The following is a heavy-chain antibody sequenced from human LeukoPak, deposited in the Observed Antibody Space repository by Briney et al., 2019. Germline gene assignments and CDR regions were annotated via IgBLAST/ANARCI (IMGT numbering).Heavy chain of an antibody. CDR1: GYTSTSYD. V-gene: IGHV1-8*01. D-gene: IGHD3-10*01. Sequence: ASVKVSCKASGYTSTSYDINWVRQATGQGLEWMGWMNPNSGNTGYAQKFQGRVTMTRNTSISTAYTELSSLRSEDTAVYYCARRPPRYYSVNWFDPWGQGTLVTVSS. CDR3: ARRPPRYYSVNWFDP. J-gene: IGHJ5*02. CDR2: MNPNSGNT.